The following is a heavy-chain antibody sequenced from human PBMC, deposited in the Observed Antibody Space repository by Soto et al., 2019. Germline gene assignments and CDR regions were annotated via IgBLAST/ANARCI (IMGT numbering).Heavy chain of an antibody. CDR1: GGSISSGGYY. Sequence: QVQLQESGPGLVKPSQTLSLTCTVSGGSISSGGYYWSWIRQHPGNGLEWIGYIYYSGSTYYNPSLKSRVTISVDTSKNQFSLKLSSVTAADTAVYYCARDFHPGRRGYYDSSGHGPWGQGTLVTVSS. CDR3: ARDFHPGRRGYYDSSGHGP. CDR2: IYYSGST. V-gene: IGHV4-31*03. D-gene: IGHD3-22*01. J-gene: IGHJ5*02.